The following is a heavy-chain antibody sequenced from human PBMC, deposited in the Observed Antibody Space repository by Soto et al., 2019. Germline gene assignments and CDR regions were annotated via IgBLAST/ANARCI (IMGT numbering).Heavy chain of an antibody. V-gene: IGHV1-69*02. Sequence: QVQLVQSGAEVKKPGSSVKVSCKASGGTFSSYTISWVRQAPGQGIEWMGRIIPILGIANYAQKFQGRVTITADKSTSTAYMELSRLRAEDTAVYYCARAGSYYDILTGSPNWFDPWGQGTLVTVSS. CDR3: ARAGSYYDILTGSPNWFDP. CDR1: GGTFSSYT. D-gene: IGHD3-9*01. CDR2: IIPILGIA. J-gene: IGHJ5*02.